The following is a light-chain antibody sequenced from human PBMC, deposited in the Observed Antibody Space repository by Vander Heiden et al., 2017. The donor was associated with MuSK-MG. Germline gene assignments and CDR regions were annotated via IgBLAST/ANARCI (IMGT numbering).Light chain of an antibody. CDR2: GAS. CDR3: QQSNNFPFT. V-gene: IGKV1-12*01. J-gene: IGKJ3*01. CDR1: QGVSKW. Sequence: DIQMTQSPSSVSASVGDRVTTTCRAGQGVSKWLAWYQQKPGKAPQLLIYGASSLQSGVPSRFSGSGSGTDFSLTISSLQPEDVAIYYCQQSNNFPFTFGPGTTVXIK.